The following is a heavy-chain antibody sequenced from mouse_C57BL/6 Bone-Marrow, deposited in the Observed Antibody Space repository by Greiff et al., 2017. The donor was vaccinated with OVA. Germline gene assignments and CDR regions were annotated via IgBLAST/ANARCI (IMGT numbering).Heavy chain of an antibody. Sequence: QVQLKQSGPELVRPGVSVKISCKGSGYTFTDYAMHWVKQSHAKSLEWIGVISTYYGDASYNQKFKDKATMTVDKSSSTAYMELARLTSEDSAVYYCARLGYYYGSSYVSYAMDYWGQGTSVTVSS. V-gene: IGHV1-67*01. CDR2: ISTYYGDA. J-gene: IGHJ4*01. CDR3: ARLGYYYGSSYVSYAMDY. CDR1: GYTFTDYA. D-gene: IGHD1-1*01.